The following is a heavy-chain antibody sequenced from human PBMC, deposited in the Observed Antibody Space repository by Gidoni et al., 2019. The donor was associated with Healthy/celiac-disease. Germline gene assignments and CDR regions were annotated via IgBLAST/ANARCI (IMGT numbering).Heavy chain of an antibody. CDR1: GFTFSSYA. CDR2: MSGSGGSI. D-gene: IGHD6-6*01. V-gene: IGHV3-23*01. J-gene: IGHJ4*02. Sequence: EVQLLESGGGLVQPGGSLRLSCADSGFTFSSYALSWVRQAPGTGLEWVSAMSGSGGSINYADAVKGRFTISRDNSNNTLYLQMNSLRAEDTAVYYCANPNGTYSSSSAFDYWGQGTLVTVSS. CDR3: ANPNGTYSSSSAFDY.